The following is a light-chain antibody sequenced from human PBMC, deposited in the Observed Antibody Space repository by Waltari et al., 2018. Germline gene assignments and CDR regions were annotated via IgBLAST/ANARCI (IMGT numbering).Light chain of an antibody. CDR1: SSDVGTYNY. J-gene: IGLJ1*01. CDR3: HSYTSATTLVV. V-gene: IGLV2-14*01. Sequence: QSALTQPASVSGSPGQSITISCTGTSSDVGTYNYVSWYQQYPGKAPTLGIYEVTNRPSGVSDRFPGSKSGSTASLTISGLQPDDEAHSYTSATTLVVFGPGTWVTV. CDR2: EVT.